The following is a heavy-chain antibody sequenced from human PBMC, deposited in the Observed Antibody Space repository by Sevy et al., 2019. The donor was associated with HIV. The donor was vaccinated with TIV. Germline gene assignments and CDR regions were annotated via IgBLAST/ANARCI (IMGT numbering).Heavy chain of an antibody. Sequence: GGSLRLSCAASGFTFSDYAMHWVRQAPGKGLEWVAVISYDGRNNKYNADSVKGRFTISRDNSKNTLYLQMNSLRAEDTAVYYCAKTIDSGGGVVPAANYYYYGMDVWGQGTTVTVSS. D-gene: IGHD2-2*01. V-gene: IGHV3-30*04. CDR1: GFTFSDYA. CDR2: ISYDGRNNK. J-gene: IGHJ6*02. CDR3: AKTIDSGGGVVPAANYYYYGMDV.